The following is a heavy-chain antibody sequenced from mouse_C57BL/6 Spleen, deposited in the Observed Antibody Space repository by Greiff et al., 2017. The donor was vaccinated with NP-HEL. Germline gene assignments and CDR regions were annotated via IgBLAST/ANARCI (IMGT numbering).Heavy chain of an antibody. V-gene: IGHV1-22*01. J-gene: IGHJ3*01. CDR2: INPNNGGT. CDR1: GYTFTDYH. Sequence: SGPELVKPGASVKMSCTASGYTFTDYHMHWVKQSHGKSLEWIGYINPNNGGTSYNQKFKGKATLTVNKSSSTAYMELRSLTSEDSAVYYCVRGAYTGWFAYWGQGTLVTVSA. D-gene: IGHD6-5*01. CDR3: VRGAYTGWFAY.